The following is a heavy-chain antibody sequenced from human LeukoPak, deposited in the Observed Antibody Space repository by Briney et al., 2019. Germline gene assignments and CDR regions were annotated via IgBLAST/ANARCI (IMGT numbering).Heavy chain of an antibody. V-gene: IGHV3-23*01. CDR1: GFTFSNYA. Sequence: GGSLRLSCAASGFTFSNYAMSWVRQAPGKGLEWVSTISGDGVSTFYAASVKGRFTISRDYSRNTLYLQMIGLRAEDTAIYYCAKVPIVPAAHFDFWGQGTLVTVSS. CDR2: ISGDGVST. J-gene: IGHJ4*02. D-gene: IGHD2-2*01. CDR3: AKVPIVPAAHFDF.